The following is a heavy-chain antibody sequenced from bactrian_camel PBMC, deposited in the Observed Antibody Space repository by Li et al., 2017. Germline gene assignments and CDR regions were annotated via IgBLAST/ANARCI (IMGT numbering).Heavy chain of an antibody. CDR1: GFIFSSYA. Sequence: HVQLVESGGGLVQPGGSLKLSCVASGFIFSSYAMSWVRQCPGKGLEWVSAIYWDGSKTYYADSVKDRFTISQDVAKNMVFLQMNSLKPEDTAMYYCAAVPVVAGRPNFRMFDHGYWGQGTQVTVS. V-gene: IGHV3S7*01. CDR2: IYWDGSKT. J-gene: IGHJ6*01. D-gene: IGHD6*01. CDR3: AAVPVVAGRPNFRMFDHGY.